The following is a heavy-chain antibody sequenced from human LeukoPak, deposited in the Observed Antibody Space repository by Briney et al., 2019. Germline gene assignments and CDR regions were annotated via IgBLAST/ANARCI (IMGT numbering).Heavy chain of an antibody. J-gene: IGHJ4*02. Sequence: GGSLRLSCAVSGLTFSSYWMHWVRQAPGKGLEWVSGISWNSGSIGYADSVKGRFTISRDNAKNSLYLQMNSLRAEDTAVYYCANHIAAAGPFDYWGQGTLVTVSS. D-gene: IGHD6-13*01. V-gene: IGHV3-9*01. CDR1: GLTFSSYW. CDR3: ANHIAAAGPFDY. CDR2: ISWNSGSI.